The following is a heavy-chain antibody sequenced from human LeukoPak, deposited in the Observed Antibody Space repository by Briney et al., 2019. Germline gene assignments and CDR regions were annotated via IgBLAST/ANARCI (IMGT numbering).Heavy chain of an antibody. V-gene: IGHV4-59*01. Sequence: SETLSLTCTVSGGSISSYYWSWIRQPPGKGLEWIGYIYYSGSTNYNPSPKSRVTISVDTSKNQFSLKLSSVTAADTAVYYCARGGVRGSSSAWFDPWGQGTLVTVSS. CDR2: IYYSGST. CDR3: ARGGVRGSSSAWFDP. CDR1: GGSISSYY. D-gene: IGHD6-6*01. J-gene: IGHJ5*02.